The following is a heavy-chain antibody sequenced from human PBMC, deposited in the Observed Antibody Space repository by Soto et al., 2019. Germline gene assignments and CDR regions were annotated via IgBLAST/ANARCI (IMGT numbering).Heavy chain of an antibody. CDR3: ASGQGSSWYRNYFDY. D-gene: IGHD6-13*01. Sequence: SETLSLTCAVYGGSFSGYYWSWIRQPPGKGLEWIGEINHSGSTNYNPSLKSRVTISVDTSKNQFSLKLSSVTAADTAVYYCASGQGSSWYRNYFDYWGQGTLVTVS. V-gene: IGHV4-34*01. CDR2: INHSGST. CDR1: GGSFSGYY. J-gene: IGHJ4*02.